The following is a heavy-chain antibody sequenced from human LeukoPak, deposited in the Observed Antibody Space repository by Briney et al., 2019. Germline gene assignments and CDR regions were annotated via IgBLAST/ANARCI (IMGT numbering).Heavy chain of an antibody. CDR1: GYTFTSYD. D-gene: IGHD6-19*01. CDR2: INPNSGGT. V-gene: IGHV1-2*02. Sequence: ASVKVSCKASGYTFTSYDINWVRQAPGQGLEWMGWINPNSGGTNYAQKFQGRVTMTRDTSISTAYMELSRLRSDDTAVYYCARGGGIAVAGTAWYFDLWGRGTLVTVSS. J-gene: IGHJ2*01. CDR3: ARGGGIAVAGTAWYFDL.